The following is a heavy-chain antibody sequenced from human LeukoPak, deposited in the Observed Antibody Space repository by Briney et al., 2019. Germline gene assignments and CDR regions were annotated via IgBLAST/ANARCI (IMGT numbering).Heavy chain of an antibody. V-gene: IGHV4-30-2*05. Sequence: PSQTLSLTCTVSGGSISSGGYYWSWIRQPPGKGLEWIGYIYHSGSTYYNPSLKSRVTISVDTSKNQFSLKLSSVTAADTAVCYCGQLSASYAFDIWGQGTMVTVSS. CDR1: GGSISSGGYY. CDR3: GQLSASYAFDI. J-gene: IGHJ3*02. D-gene: IGHD3-16*02. CDR2: IYHSGST.